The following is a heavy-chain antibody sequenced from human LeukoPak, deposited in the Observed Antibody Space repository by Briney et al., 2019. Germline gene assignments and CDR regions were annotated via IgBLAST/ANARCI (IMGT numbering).Heavy chain of an antibody. CDR3: ARHAPPWWDIVVYFDN. CDR1: GYTFTSYD. Sequence: ASVKVSCKASGYTFTSYDINWVRQATGQGLEWMGWMNPNSGNTGYAQKFQGRVTMTTDTSTNTAYMELRSLRSDDTAVYCCARHAPPWWDIVVYFDNWGQGTLVTVSS. V-gene: IGHV1-8*01. D-gene: IGHD5-12*01. CDR2: MNPNSGNT. J-gene: IGHJ4*02.